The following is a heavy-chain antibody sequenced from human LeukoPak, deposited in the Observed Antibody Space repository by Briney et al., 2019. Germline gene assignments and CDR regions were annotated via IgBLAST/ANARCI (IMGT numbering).Heavy chain of an antibody. J-gene: IGHJ5*01. CDR2: INPNSGGT. V-gene: IGHV1-2*02. D-gene: IGHD2-15*01. Sequence: ASVKVSCKASGYSFTGNYMHWVRQAPGQGLEWMGWINPNSGGTNYAQKFQGRVTMTRDTSISTAYMELSRLRSDDTAVYYCARPNYCSGDSCLNWFDSWGQGTLVTVSS. CDR1: GYSFTGNY. CDR3: ARPNYCSGDSCLNWFDS.